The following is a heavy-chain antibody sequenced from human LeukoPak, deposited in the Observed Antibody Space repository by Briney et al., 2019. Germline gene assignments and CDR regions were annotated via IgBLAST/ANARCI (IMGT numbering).Heavy chain of an antibody. CDR1: GFTFSSYA. CDR2: ISGSGGST. D-gene: IGHD2-21*02. V-gene: IGHV3-23*01. J-gene: IGHJ4*02. CDR3: ARVSVCGGDCYSFDY. Sequence: GGSLRLSCAASGFTFSSYAMSWVRQAPGKGLEWDSAISGSGGSTYYADSVKGRFTISRDNSKNTLYLQMNSLRAEDTAVYYCARVSVCGGDCYSFDYWGQGTLVTVSS.